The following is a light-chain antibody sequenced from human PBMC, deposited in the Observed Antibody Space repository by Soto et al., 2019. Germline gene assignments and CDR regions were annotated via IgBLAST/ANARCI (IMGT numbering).Light chain of an antibody. CDR2: GAS. Sequence: EIVLTQSPGTLSLSPGERATLSCRASQSVSSSYLAWYQQKPGQAPRLLIYGASSRATGIPDRFSGSGYGTDFTLTISRLEPEDFAVYYCQVRDVWPSFGQGTKVEIK. J-gene: IGKJ1*01. V-gene: IGKV3-20*01. CDR1: QSVSSSY. CDR3: QVRDVWPS.